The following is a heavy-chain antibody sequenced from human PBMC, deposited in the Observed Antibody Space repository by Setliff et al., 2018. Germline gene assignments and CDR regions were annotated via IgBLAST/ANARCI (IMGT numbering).Heavy chain of an antibody. D-gene: IGHD3-3*01. Sequence: SVKVSCKASGGTFSSYAISWVRQAPGQGLEWMGGIIPIFGTANYAQKFQGRVTITADESTSTAYMELSSLRFEDTAVYYCARAQSWSGGPYYFDNWGQGTLVTVSS. CDR3: ARAQSWSGGPYYFDN. CDR1: GGTFSSYA. V-gene: IGHV1-69*13. J-gene: IGHJ4*02. CDR2: IIPIFGTA.